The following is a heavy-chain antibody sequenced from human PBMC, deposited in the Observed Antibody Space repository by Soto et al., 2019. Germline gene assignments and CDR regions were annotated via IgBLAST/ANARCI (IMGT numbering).Heavy chain of an antibody. V-gene: IGHV3-33*01. CDR3: AGLRGLGAAHYYYYYGMDV. J-gene: IGHJ6*02. CDR2: IWYDGSNK. D-gene: IGHD2-15*01. CDR1: GFTFSSYG. Sequence: GGSLRLSCAASGFTFSSYGMHWVRQAPGKGLEWVAVIWYDGSNKYYADSVKGRFTISRDNSKNTLYLQMNSLRAEDTAVYYCAGLRGLGAAHYYYYYGMDVWGQGTTVTVSS.